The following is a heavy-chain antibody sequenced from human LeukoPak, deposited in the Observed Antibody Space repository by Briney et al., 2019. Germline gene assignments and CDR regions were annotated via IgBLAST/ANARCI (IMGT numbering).Heavy chain of an antibody. J-gene: IGHJ4*02. CDR1: GGSISSGDYY. CDR3: ARDRVGVSSGWYYFDY. CDR2: IYYSGST. Sequence: SQTLSLTCTVSGGSISSGDYYWSWIRQPPGKGLEWIGYIYYSGSTYYNPSLKSRVTISVDTSKNQFSLKLSSVTAADTAVYYCARDRVGVSSGWYYFDYWGQGTLVTVSS. V-gene: IGHV4-30-4*08. D-gene: IGHD6-19*01.